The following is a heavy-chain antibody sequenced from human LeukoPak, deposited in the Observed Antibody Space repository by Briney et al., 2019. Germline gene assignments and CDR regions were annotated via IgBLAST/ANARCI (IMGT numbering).Heavy chain of an antibody. V-gene: IGHV3-30*19. CDR3: ARDPLAHIAVATYGAFDI. D-gene: IGHD6-19*01. CDR1: GFTFSSYG. Sequence: GGSLRLSCAASGFTFSSYGMHWVRQAPGKGLEWVAVISYDGSNKYYADSVKGRFTISRDNSKNTLYLQMNSLRAEDTAVYYCARDPLAHIAVATYGAFDIWGQGTMVTVSS. J-gene: IGHJ3*02. CDR2: ISYDGSNK.